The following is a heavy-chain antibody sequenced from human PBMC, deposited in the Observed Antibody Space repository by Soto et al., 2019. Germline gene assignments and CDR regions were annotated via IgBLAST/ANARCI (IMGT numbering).Heavy chain of an antibody. J-gene: IGHJ4*02. CDR3: AASGGYWDY. D-gene: IGHD2-21*02. CDR2: IWYDGSKK. V-gene: IGHV3-33*01. CDR1: GFTFSSYG. Sequence: QVQLVESGGGVVQPGRSLSLSCAASGFTFSSYGMHWVRQAPGKGLEWVADIWYDGSKKYYADSVKGRFTITSDNSKNTLYLRMNSLRAEDTAVYYCAASGGYWDYWGQGTLVTVSS.